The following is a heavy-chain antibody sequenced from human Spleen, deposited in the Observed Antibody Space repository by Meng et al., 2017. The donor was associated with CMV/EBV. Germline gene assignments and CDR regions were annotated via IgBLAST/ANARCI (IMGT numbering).Heavy chain of an antibody. V-gene: IGHV3-30*04. CDR2: ISFDGENI. J-gene: IGHJ3*02. D-gene: IGHD1-26*01. CDR1: GFTFSSYP. CDR3: ARGKVPDYPGSLGDAFDI. Sequence: SCAASGFTFSSYPMHWVRQAPGKGLEWVAVISFDGENIFYADSVKGRFTISRDKSKNTLSLQMNSLRREDTAVYYCARGKVPDYPGSLGDAFDIWGQGTMVTVSS.